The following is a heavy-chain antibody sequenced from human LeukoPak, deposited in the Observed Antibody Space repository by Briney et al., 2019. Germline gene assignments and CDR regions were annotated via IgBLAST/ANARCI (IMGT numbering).Heavy chain of an antibody. CDR3: ATSSLDDYIWGTYRHPIEF. CDR2: FEPEDGET. J-gene: IGHJ4*02. Sequence: ASVKVSCKVSGNTLTDSSMHWVRQAPGKGLEWMGGFEPEDGETVYAQKFQGRVIMTEDTSTDTGYMELSSLRPEDTAVYYCATSSLDDYIWGTYRHPIEFWGQGTLVTVSS. V-gene: IGHV1-24*01. D-gene: IGHD3-16*02. CDR1: GNTLTDSS.